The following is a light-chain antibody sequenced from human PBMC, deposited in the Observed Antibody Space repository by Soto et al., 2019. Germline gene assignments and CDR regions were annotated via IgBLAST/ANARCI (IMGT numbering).Light chain of an antibody. V-gene: IGKV3-11*01. Sequence: EIVLTQSPATLSLSPGERATLSCRASQSVGKDLVWYHHKPGQAPRLLIYSASNRATGIPARFSGSGSGTDFTLTISSLEPEDFAVYYCQQRTNWPPTFGGGTKVEIK. CDR2: SAS. CDR3: QQRTNWPPT. J-gene: IGKJ4*01. CDR1: QSVGKD.